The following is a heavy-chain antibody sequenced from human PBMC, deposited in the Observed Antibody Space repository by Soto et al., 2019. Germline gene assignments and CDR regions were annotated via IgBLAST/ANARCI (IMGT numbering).Heavy chain of an antibody. V-gene: IGHV3-73*02. CDR1: GLTFSGST. D-gene: IGHD2-15*01. CDR3: IRNGDGGGDHYGMDV. Sequence: EVQLVESGGGLVQPGGSLKLSCAASGLTFSGSTMHWVRQAAGKGLEWVGRIRSKANTYATLYAASVEGRFTISRDDSKNTAYLQMISLKAEDTAVYYCIRNGDGGGDHYGMDVWGQGTTVTVSS. J-gene: IGHJ6*02. CDR2: IRSKANTYAT.